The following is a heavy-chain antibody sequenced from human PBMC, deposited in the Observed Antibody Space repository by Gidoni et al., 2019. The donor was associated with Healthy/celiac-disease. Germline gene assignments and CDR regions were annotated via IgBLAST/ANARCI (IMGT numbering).Heavy chain of an antibody. Sequence: QVQLQESGPGLVKPSQTLSVPCTVSGASLSIGGYYWSWIRQHPGKGLEWIGYIYYRGSTYYNPSLKSRVTISVDTSKNQFSLKLSAVTAADTAVYYCAVYYGSGSLFDYWGQGTLVTVSS. J-gene: IGHJ4*02. CDR3: AVYYGSGSLFDY. CDR2: IYYRGST. CDR1: GASLSIGGYY. D-gene: IGHD3-10*01. V-gene: IGHV4-31*03.